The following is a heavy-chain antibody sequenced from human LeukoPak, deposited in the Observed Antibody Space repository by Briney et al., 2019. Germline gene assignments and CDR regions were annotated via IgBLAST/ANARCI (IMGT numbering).Heavy chain of an antibody. V-gene: IGHV3-74*01. D-gene: IGHD1-26*01. J-gene: IGHJ4*02. CDR3: ARGAYSGSLDY. CDR1: GFHQNSYC. CDR2: ISPDGSDT. Sequence: PGGPVTLFCGVSGFHQNSYCMHWLRHAPGRAPVWVSRISPDGSDTRYAHSVKGRFTLSRDNAKNTLYLQMNNLRVEDTAVYYCARGAYSGSLDYWGQGTLVTVSS.